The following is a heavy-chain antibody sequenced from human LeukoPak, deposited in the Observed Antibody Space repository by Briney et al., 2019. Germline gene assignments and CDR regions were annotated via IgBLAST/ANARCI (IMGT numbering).Heavy chain of an antibody. D-gene: IGHD3-3*01. CDR3: AKDQSTIFGVVIGRNFDY. CDR1: GFTFSSYA. J-gene: IGHJ4*02. CDR2: ISGSGGST. Sequence: GGSLRLSCAASGFTFSSYAMSWVRQAPGKGLEWVSAISGSGGSTYYADSVKGRFTISRDNSKNTLYLQMNSLRAEDTAVYYCAKDQSTIFGVVIGRNFDYWGQGTLVTVSS. V-gene: IGHV3-23*01.